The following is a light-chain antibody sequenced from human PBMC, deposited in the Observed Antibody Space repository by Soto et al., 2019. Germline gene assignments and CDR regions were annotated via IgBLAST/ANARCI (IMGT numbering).Light chain of an antibody. Sequence: QSALTQPASVSGSPGQSITISCTGTSSDVGSYNLVSWYQQHPGKAPKLMIYEVSKRPSGLSNRFPASKSGNTASLTISGLQAEDEADYYCCSYARSSTYVFGTGTKVTVL. CDR2: EVS. CDR1: SSDVGSYNL. J-gene: IGLJ1*01. V-gene: IGLV2-23*02. CDR3: CSYARSSTYV.